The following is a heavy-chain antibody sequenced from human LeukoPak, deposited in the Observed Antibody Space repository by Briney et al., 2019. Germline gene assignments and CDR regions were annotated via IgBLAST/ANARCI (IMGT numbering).Heavy chain of an antibody. Sequence: PGGSLRLSCTASGFTLGSHDMHWVRQIPGQGLEWVAAVSSGFHAFFADSVQGRFTVSRDNSKNTLYLQMNSLRAEDTAVYYCARDSYARTTRTMDVWGQGTTVTVSS. J-gene: IGHJ6*02. V-gene: IGHV3-33*08. CDR2: VSSGFHA. CDR3: ARDSYARTTRTMDV. D-gene: IGHD3-16*01. CDR1: GFTLGSHD.